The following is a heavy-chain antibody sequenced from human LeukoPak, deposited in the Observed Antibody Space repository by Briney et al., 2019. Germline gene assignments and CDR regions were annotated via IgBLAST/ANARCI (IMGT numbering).Heavy chain of an antibody. CDR3: AKDQDTMIVVVGTLYAFDI. D-gene: IGHD3-22*01. CDR2: ISGSGGST. CDR1: GFTFSSYA. J-gene: IGHJ3*02. V-gene: IGHV3-23*01. Sequence: PGGSLRLSCAASGFTFSSYAMSWVRQAPGKGLEWVSAISGSGGSTYYADSVKGRFTISRDNSKNTLYLQMNSLRAEDTAVYYCAKDQDTMIVVVGTLYAFDIWGQGTMVTVSS.